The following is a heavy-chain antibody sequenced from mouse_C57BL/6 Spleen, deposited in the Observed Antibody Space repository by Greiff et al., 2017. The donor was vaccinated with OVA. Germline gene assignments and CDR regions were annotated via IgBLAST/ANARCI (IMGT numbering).Heavy chain of an antibody. D-gene: IGHD2-1*01. CDR3: TPNYYDNYLAWFAY. V-gene: IGHV6-6*01. CDR1: GFTFRDAW. CDR2: LRNKANNHAT. J-gene: IGHJ3*01. Sequence: EVQLVESGGGLVQPGGSMKLSCAASGFTFRDAWMDWVRQSPEKGLEWVAELRNKANNHATYYAVSVKGRFTISRDDSQRCVKLQMNSLRAEDTGIYYGTPNYYDNYLAWFAYWGQGTLVTVSA.